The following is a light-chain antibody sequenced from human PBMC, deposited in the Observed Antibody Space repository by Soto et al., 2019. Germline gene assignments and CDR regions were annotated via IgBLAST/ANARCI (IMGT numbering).Light chain of an antibody. V-gene: IGKV3-11*01. Sequence: EIVLTQSPATLSLSPGERATLSCRASGSVNNHLAWYQQKPGQAPRLLIYDASNRATGIPARFSGSGSGTDFALTISSLEPGDFAVYYCQQRSNWPPITFGQGTRLEIK. CDR2: DAS. J-gene: IGKJ5*01. CDR3: QQRSNWPPIT. CDR1: GSVNNH.